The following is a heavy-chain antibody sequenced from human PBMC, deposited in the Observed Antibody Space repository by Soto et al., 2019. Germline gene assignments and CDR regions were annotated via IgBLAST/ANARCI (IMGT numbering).Heavy chain of an antibody. CDR2: MNPKSGNT. V-gene: IGHV1-8*01. CDR3: ARGHCSGGSCQSGGGDY. J-gene: IGHJ4*02. Sequence: QVQLVQSGAEVKKPGASVKVSCEASGYSFTSYDSNWVRQATGQGLEWMGWMNPKSGNTGYAQKFQGRVTMTRNTSISTAYMELSSLRSEDTALYYCARGHCSGGSCQSGGGDYWGQGTLVTVSS. D-gene: IGHD2-15*01. CDR1: GYSFTSYD.